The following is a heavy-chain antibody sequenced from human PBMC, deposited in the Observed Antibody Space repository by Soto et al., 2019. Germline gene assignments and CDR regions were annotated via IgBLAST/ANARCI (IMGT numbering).Heavy chain of an antibody. CDR2: INAGNGNT. CDR3: ARSAKKTWLPDF. J-gene: IGHJ1*01. CDR1: GFSFIDYS. Sequence: AAVKVSCKASGFSFIDYSILWVRQAPGQSLEWLGWINAGNGNTKYSHKFQDRVTITSDTSATTTYMELRSLRSEDTAVFYCARSAKKTWLPDFWGQGTLVTVSS. V-gene: IGHV1-3*01. D-gene: IGHD5-12*01.